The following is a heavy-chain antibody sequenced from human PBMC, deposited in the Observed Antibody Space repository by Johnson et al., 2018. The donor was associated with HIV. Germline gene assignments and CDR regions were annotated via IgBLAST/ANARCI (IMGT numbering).Heavy chain of an antibody. CDR2: IWYDGSSK. D-gene: IGHD1-7*01. CDR3: TTDANWNYGQGAFDV. Sequence: QVQLVESGGGVVQPGRSLRVSCAASGFTFSNYAMHWVRQPPGKGLEWVAIIWYDGSSKYYADSVKGRFTISRDDSENKLYLQMKSLKTEDTAVYYCTTDANWNYGQGAFDVWGQGTTVTVSS. V-gene: IGHV3-33*01. J-gene: IGHJ3*01. CDR1: GFTFSNYA.